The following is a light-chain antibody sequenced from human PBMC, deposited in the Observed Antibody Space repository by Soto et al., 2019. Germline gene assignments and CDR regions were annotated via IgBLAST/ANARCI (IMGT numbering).Light chain of an antibody. Sequence: DIQMTQSPSSLSASVGDRVTITCRASRSISNYLSWYQQKPGKAPKLLIYAASNLQTGVPSRFSGSGSGTDFTVTISNLQPGDFATYYCHQSYIVPWTFGQGTSVEIK. J-gene: IGKJ1*01. CDR2: AAS. CDR3: HQSYIVPWT. CDR1: RSISNY. V-gene: IGKV1-39*01.